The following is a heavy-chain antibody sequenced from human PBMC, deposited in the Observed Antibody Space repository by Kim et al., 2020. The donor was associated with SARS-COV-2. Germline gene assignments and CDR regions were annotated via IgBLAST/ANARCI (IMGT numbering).Heavy chain of an antibody. D-gene: IGHD3-10*01. CDR2: INPSGGST. CDR1: GYTFTSSH. Sequence: ASVKVSCKASGYTFTSSHIQWVRQAPGQGLEWVGIINPSGGSTTYAQKLQGRVTMTRDTSTGTVYMELSSLRSEDTAPYYCARGTWGGGGWGYGSGQYNRFDPWGQGTLVTVSS. V-gene: IGHV1-46*03. J-gene: IGHJ5*02. CDR3: ARGTWGGGGWGYGSGQYNRFDP.